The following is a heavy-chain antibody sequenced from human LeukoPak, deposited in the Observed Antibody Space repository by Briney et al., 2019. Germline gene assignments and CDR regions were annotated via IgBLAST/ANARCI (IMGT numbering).Heavy chain of an antibody. V-gene: IGHV3-48*01. J-gene: IGHJ3*02. Sequence: PGRSLRLSCAASGFTFTIFGLNWVRQAAGKGPEWVSCIDARSGITYYADSVQGRFTISRDDARESVFLQMDGLRVDDTAVYYCARTYDFGRGPPGDAFDNWGPGTWVIVSA. CDR1: GFTFTIFG. CDR3: ARTYDFGRGPPGDAFDN. CDR2: IDARSGIT. D-gene: IGHD3-3*01.